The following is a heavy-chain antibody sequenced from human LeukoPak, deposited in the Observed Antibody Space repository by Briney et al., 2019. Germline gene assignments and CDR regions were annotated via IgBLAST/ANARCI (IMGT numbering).Heavy chain of an antibody. CDR3: ARARITMIVVVITTWFDP. D-gene: IGHD3-22*01. CDR2: INPNSGGT. V-gene: IGHV1-2*02. Sequence: ASVKVSCKASGYTFTGYYTHWVRQAPGQGLEWMGWINPNSGGTNYAQKFQGRVTMTRDTSISTAYMELSRLRSDDTAVYYCARARITMIVVVITTWFDPWGQGTLVTVSS. CDR1: GYTFTGYY. J-gene: IGHJ5*02.